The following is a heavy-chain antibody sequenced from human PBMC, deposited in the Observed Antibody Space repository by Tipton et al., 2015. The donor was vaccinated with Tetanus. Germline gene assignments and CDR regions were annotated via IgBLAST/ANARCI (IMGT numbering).Heavy chain of an antibody. CDR2: SYAGGNYA. Sequence: SLRLSCAASGFTFNSFAMNWVRQAPGKGLEWASVSYAGGNYAYYADSVKGRFTTSRDDSKNTLYLHMTSLRAEDTAVYYCAKVRGTLRYSFDSWGQGTLVTVSS. CDR3: AKVRGTLRYSFDS. CDR1: GFTFNSFA. D-gene: IGHD1-26*01. V-gene: IGHV3-23*03. J-gene: IGHJ5*01.